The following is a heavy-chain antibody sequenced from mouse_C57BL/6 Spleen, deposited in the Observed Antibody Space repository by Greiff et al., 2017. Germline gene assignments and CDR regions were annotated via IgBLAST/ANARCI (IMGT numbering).Heavy chain of an antibody. D-gene: IGHD2-3*01. Sequence: VQGVESGPGLVAPSPSLSITCTVSGFSLTSYGVHWVRQPPGKGLEWLVVIWSDGSKTYNTALKSRLSISKDNSKSQVFLKMNSLQTYDTAMYYCARHDGYYDYFDYWGQGTTLTVSS. V-gene: IGHV2-6-1*01. CDR3: ARHDGYYDYFDY. CDR2: IWSDGSK. CDR1: GFSLTSYG. J-gene: IGHJ2*01.